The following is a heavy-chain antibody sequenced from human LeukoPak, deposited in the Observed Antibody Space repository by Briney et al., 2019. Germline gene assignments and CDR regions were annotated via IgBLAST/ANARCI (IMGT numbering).Heavy chain of an antibody. Sequence: SETLSLTCTVSGGSISSYYWSWIRQPPGKGLEWIGYIYYSGSTNYNPSLKSRVTISVDTSKNQFSLKLSSVTAADTAVYYCARDQQQWLVLGSYWYFELWGRGTLVTVSS. D-gene: IGHD6-19*01. V-gene: IGHV4-59*01. CDR1: GGSISSYY. CDR2: IYYSGST. CDR3: ARDQQQWLVLGSYWYFEL. J-gene: IGHJ2*01.